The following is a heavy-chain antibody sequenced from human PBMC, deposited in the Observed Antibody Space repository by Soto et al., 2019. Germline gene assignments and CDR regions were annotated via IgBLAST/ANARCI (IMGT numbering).Heavy chain of an antibody. V-gene: IGHV4-34*01. Sequence: QVQLQQWGAGLLKPSETLSLTCAVYGGSFSGYDWGWVRQSPGKGLEWIGEINYSGTTKYNPSLKSRVTISLDTSKHQFSLKVTSVTAADTAVYYCARGVPGYWGQGTLVTVSS. CDR3: ARGVPGY. D-gene: IGHD7-27*01. CDR2: INYSGTT. J-gene: IGHJ4*02. CDR1: GGSFSGYD.